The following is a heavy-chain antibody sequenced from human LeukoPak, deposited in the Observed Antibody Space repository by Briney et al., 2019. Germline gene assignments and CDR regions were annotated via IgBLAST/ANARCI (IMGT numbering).Heavy chain of an antibody. Sequence: GGSLRLSCEASGFTFSSYGMHWVRQAPGKGLERVAGIWNDGNDKYYADSVKGRYIISRDNSKNTLYLQMNSLRAEDTAVYYCARDNSGSYSFVDYWGQGTLVTVSS. J-gene: IGHJ4*02. CDR3: ARDNSGSYSFVDY. CDR1: GFTFSSYG. V-gene: IGHV3-33*01. CDR2: IWNDGNDK. D-gene: IGHD3-10*01.